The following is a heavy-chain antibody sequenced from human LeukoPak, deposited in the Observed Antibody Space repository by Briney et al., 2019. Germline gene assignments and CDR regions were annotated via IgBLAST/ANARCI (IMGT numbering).Heavy chain of an antibody. CDR3: AQNGDRGAYCSGGTCYPYYYYYMDV. D-gene: IGHD2-15*01. Sequence: GGSLRLSCAASGFTFSNYGISWVRQAPGKGLEWVSAISASGGTTYYADSVKGHFTISRDNSKNTLYLQMNSLSAEDTAVYYCAQNGDRGAYCSGGTCYPYYYYYMDVWGKGTTVTISS. CDR2: ISASGGTT. V-gene: IGHV3-23*01. CDR1: GFTFSNYG. J-gene: IGHJ6*03.